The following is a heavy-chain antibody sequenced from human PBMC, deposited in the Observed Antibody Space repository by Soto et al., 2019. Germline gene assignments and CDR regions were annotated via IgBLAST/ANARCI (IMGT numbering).Heavy chain of an antibody. J-gene: IGHJ4*02. D-gene: IGHD3-22*01. Sequence: QVKLVQSGAEVRRPGASVTVSCKTSGYTFASYGVSWLRQAPGQGLEWMGWIYAYNSNTKYAERLQDRVTMTTDTSTSTAYMELRSLRSDDTAVYYCARDWPMVITDYWGQGTLVTVSS. CDR3: ARDWPMVITDY. CDR2: IYAYNSNT. V-gene: IGHV1-18*01. CDR1: GYTFASYG.